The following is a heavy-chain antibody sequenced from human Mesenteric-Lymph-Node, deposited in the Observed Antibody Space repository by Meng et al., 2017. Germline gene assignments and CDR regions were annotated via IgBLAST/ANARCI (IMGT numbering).Heavy chain of an antibody. Sequence: QVQLVQSGAEVKKPGSSVKVSCKASGGPFSSYAISWVRQAPGQGLEWMGGIIPIFGTANYAQKFQGRVTMTADASTNTACMELSGLRSEDTAVYYCAKTDIGDGYYFDYWGQGTLVTVSS. V-gene: IGHV1-69*12. CDR3: AKTDIGDGYYFDY. CDR1: GGPFSSYA. J-gene: IGHJ4*02. D-gene: IGHD1-1*01. CDR2: IIPIFGTA.